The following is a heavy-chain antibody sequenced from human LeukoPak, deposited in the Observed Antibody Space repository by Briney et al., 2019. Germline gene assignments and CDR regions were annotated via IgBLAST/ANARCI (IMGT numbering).Heavy chain of an antibody. CDR2: ISSSSSYI. V-gene: IGHV3-21*03. CDR3: TTESWYYDFWSGPGPYDY. J-gene: IGHJ4*02. D-gene: IGHD3-3*01. Sequence: PGGSLRLSCAASGFTFSSYSMNWVRQAPWKGLEWVSSISSSSSYIYYADSVKGRFTISRDNSKNTLYLQMNSLKTEDTAVYYCTTESWYYDFWSGPGPYDYWGQGTLVTVSS. CDR1: GFTFSSYS.